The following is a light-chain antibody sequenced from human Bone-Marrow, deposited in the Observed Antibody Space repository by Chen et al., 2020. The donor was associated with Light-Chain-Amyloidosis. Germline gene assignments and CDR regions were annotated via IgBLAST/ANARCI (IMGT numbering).Light chain of an antibody. Sequence: SYELTKQPSVSVSPGQTARITCSGDDLPTKYAYWYQQKPGQPPVLVIHRDTERPSGIAERFSGSSSGTTATLTISGVQAEDEADYHCQSADSSGTYEVIFGGGTKLTVL. CDR1: DLPTKY. J-gene: IGLJ2*01. CDR3: QSADSSGTYEVI. V-gene: IGLV3-25*03. CDR2: RDT.